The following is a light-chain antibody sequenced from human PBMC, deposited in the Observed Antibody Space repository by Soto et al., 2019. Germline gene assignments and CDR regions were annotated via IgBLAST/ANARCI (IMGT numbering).Light chain of an antibody. Sequence: IQMIQSPSSLSASVGDRVTITCQASQDISKNLNWYQHKPGKAPKLLIYDSSSLQPGVPSRSSGSGSATHLTFTISSLQPEDIATYYCQQYDNLLPITFGQGTRLEIK. CDR2: DSS. J-gene: IGKJ5*01. V-gene: IGKV1-33*01. CDR1: QDISKN. CDR3: QQYDNLLPIT.